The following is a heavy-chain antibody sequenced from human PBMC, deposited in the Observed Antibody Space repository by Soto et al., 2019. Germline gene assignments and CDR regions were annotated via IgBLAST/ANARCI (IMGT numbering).Heavy chain of an antibody. J-gene: IGHJ4*02. CDR1: GFTFSSYA. CDR2: ISYDGSNK. Sequence: QVQLVESGGGVVQPGRSLRLSCAASGFTFSSYAMHWVRQAPGKGLEWVAVISYDGSNKCYADSVKGRFTISRDNSKXXLQMNSLRAEDTAVYSCAGDKRDFRFLGWSSYFDFWGQGTLVTVSS. V-gene: IGHV3-30-3*01. CDR3: AGDKRDFRFLGWSSYFDF. D-gene: IGHD3-3*01.